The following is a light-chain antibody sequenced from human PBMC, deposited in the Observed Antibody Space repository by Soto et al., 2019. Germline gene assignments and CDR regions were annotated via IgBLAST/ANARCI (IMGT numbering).Light chain of an antibody. CDR1: QSVSRN. CDR2: GAS. CDR3: QHYNNWPPLT. Sequence: EIVMTQSPATLSVSPGERATLSCRASQSVSRNLAWYQQKPGQAPRLLIYGASTRATGIPARFSGSGSGTELSGTEFNLTISSLQSEDFAVYYCQHYNNWPPLTFGGGTKLEIK. J-gene: IGKJ4*01. V-gene: IGKV3-15*01.